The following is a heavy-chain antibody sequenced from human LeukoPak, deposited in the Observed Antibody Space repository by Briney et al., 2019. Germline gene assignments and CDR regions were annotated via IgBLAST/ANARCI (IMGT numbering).Heavy chain of an antibody. V-gene: IGHV3-23*01. D-gene: IGHD6-13*01. CDR1: GFTFSSYA. CDR2: SSGSGGST. CDR3: AKDPRSSWYPRWFDP. Sequence: GGSLRLSCAASGFTFSSYAMSWVRQAPGKGLEWVSASSGSGGSTYYADSVKGRFTISRDNSKNTLYLQMNSLRAEDTAVYYCAKDPRSSWYPRWFDPWGQGTLVTVSS. J-gene: IGHJ5*02.